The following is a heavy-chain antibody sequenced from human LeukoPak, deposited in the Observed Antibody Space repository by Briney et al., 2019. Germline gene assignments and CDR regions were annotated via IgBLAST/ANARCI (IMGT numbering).Heavy chain of an antibody. CDR1: GFTFSSYA. D-gene: IGHD2-15*01. J-gene: IGHJ4*02. CDR2: ISWNSGSI. V-gene: IGHV3-9*01. Sequence: GGSLRLSCAASGFTFSSYAMSWVRQAPVKGLEWVSGISWNSGSIGYADSVKGRFTISRDNTKNSLYLQMNSLRAEDTALYYCAKDRVYCSGGSCYSLFDYWGQGTLVTVSS. CDR3: AKDRVYCSGGSCYSLFDY.